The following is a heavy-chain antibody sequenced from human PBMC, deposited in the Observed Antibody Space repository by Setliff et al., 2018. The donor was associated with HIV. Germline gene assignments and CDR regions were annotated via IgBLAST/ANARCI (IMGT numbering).Heavy chain of an antibody. CDR3: ALTPYSSSSLSY. CDR1: GLTFSTYS. D-gene: IGHD6-6*01. J-gene: IGHJ4*02. Sequence: GESLKISCVASGLTFSTYSMNWVRQAPGKGLMWVSRLNSDGSSTSYADSVKGRFTISRDNAKNTLYLQMNSLRAEDTAVYYCALTPYSSSSLSYWGQGNLVTVSS. V-gene: IGHV3-74*01. CDR2: LNSDGSST.